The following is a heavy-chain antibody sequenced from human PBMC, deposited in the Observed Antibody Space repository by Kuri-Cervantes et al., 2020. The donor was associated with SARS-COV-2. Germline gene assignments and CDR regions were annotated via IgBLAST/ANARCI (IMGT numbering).Heavy chain of an antibody. D-gene: IGHD2-15*01. CDR3: ARDEYSGDTVAPDY. CDR2: IKQDGSEK. V-gene: IGHV3-7*05. J-gene: IGHJ4*02. CDR1: GCTFSSYW. Sequence: GESLKSSFAASGCTFSSYWMSWDPQAPGKGMEWVANIKQDGSEKYYVDSVKGRFTISRDNAKNSLYLQMNSLRAEDTAVYYCARDEYSGDTVAPDYWGQGTLVTVSS.